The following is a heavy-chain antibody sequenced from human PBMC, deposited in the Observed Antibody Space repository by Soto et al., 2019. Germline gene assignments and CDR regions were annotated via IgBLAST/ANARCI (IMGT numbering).Heavy chain of an antibody. CDR1: GYTFSNYG. D-gene: IGHD2-15*01. Sequence: QVPLVQSGAEVKKPGASVKVSCKASGYTFSNYGITWVRQAPGQGLEWMGWINPNNGNTNSAQKFQGRVTMTTDRSTSTAYMELRSLTSDDTAVYYCARGGLGYCSGGSCPSNWFDPWGQGTLVTVSS. V-gene: IGHV1-18*01. CDR3: ARGGLGYCSGGSCPSNWFDP. J-gene: IGHJ5*02. CDR2: INPNNGNT.